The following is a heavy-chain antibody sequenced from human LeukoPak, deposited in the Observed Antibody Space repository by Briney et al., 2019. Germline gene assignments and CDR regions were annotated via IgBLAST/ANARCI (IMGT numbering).Heavy chain of an antibody. Sequence: GGSLRLSCAASGFTFSTYNMHWVRQATGKGLEWVSAIDTTGDTYYPGSVKGRFTISRENAKNSLYLRMNSLRAGDTAVYYCARDRGGGHMDVWGKGTTVTISS. D-gene: IGHD2-15*01. CDR3: ARDRGGGHMDV. CDR2: IDTTGDT. J-gene: IGHJ6*03. CDR1: GFTFSTYN. V-gene: IGHV3-13*01.